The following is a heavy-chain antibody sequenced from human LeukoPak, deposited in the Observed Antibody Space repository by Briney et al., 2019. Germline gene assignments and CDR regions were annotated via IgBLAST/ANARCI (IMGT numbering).Heavy chain of an antibody. J-gene: IGHJ4*02. Sequence: GASVKVSCTASGGTFSSYAISWVRQAPGQGLEWMGRIIPILGIANYAQKFQGRVTITADKSTSTAYMELSSLRSEDTAVYYCAREGIAAAFDYWGQGTLVTVSS. V-gene: IGHV1-69*04. CDR2: IIPILGIA. D-gene: IGHD6-13*01. CDR1: GGTFSSYA. CDR3: AREGIAAAFDY.